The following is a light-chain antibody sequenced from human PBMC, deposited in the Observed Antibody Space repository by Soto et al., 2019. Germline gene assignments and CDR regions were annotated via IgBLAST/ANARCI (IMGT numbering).Light chain of an antibody. CDR3: SSYTSSSTVV. CDR2: NVS. V-gene: IGLV2-14*03. J-gene: IGLJ2*01. CDR1: SSDVGAYNF. Sequence: QSVLTQPASVSGSPGQSITISCTGTSSDVGAYNFVSWYQHHPGRAPKLMIYNVSDRPSGVSNRFSGSKSGNTASLTISGLQAQDESYYYCSSYTSSSTVVFGGGTKLTVL.